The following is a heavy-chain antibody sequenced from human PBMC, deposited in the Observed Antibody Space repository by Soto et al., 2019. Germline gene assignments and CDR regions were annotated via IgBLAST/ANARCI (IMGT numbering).Heavy chain of an antibody. CDR3: ARHRYYDIFTGYYDHWLET. V-gene: IGHV3-30*04. CDR1: GFIFSSYA. Sequence: QVQLVASGGGVVQPGMSLRLSCAASGFIFSSYAIHWVRQPPGKGLVWVSVISYDGRNKYYGDTVKGRFTISRDNSKNTLYTQMNSLRAEDTAVYYCARHRYYDIFTGYYDHWLETWGQGTLVTFSS. D-gene: IGHD3-9*01. CDR2: ISYDGRNK. J-gene: IGHJ5*02.